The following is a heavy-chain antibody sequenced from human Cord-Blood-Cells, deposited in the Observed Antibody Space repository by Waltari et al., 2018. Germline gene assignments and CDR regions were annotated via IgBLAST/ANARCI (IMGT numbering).Heavy chain of an antibody. CDR3: ARDPGIAAAGYYFDY. CDR2: IKPSGGST. V-gene: IGHV1-46*03. CDR1: GYTFTSYY. J-gene: IGHJ4*02. D-gene: IGHD6-13*01. Sequence: QVQLVQSGAEVKKPGASVKVSCKASGYTFTSYYMHWVRQAPGQGLEWRGIIKPSGGSTSYAQKYQGRVTRTRDTATSTVYMELSSLRSEDTAVYYCARDPGIAAAGYYFDYWGQGTLVTVSS.